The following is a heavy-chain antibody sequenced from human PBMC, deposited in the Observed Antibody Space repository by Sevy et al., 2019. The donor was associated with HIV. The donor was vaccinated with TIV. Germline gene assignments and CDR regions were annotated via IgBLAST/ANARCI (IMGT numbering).Heavy chain of an antibody. Sequence: GGSLRLSCVASGFTFDNYDFHWVRQAPGKGLEWVADISHDGNYKNYADSVKVRFTISRDNFKNTLYLQMSGLRLEDTAVYFCARLFSCGGDCYYLDSWGQGALVTVSS. D-gene: IGHD2-21*02. CDR1: GFTFDNYD. CDR2: ISHDGNYK. CDR3: ARLFSCGGDCYYLDS. V-gene: IGHV3-30-3*01. J-gene: IGHJ4*02.